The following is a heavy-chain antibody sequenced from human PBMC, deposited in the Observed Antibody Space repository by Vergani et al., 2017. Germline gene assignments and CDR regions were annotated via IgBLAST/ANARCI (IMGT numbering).Heavy chain of an antibody. CDR1: GYTFTSYG. V-gene: IGHV1-18*04. CDR2: ISAYNGNT. Sequence: QVQLVQSGAEVKKPGASVKVSCKASGYTFTSYGISWVRQAPGQGLEWMGWISAYNGNTNYAQKLQGRVTMTPDTTTSTAYMELRSLRSDDRAVYYCARDPDIVVVPAAPYYYYYYGMDVWGQGTTVTVSS. D-gene: IGHD2-2*01. J-gene: IGHJ6*02. CDR3: ARDPDIVVVPAAPYYYYYYGMDV.